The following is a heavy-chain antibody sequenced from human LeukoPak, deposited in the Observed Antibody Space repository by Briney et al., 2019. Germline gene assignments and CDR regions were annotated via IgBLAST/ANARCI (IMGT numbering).Heavy chain of an antibody. CDR3: AKDVGLWFGDPSYFDY. J-gene: IGHJ4*02. CDR1: GFTFSSYA. CDR2: ISGSGGST. D-gene: IGHD3-10*01. V-gene: IGHV3-23*01. Sequence: GASLRLSCAASGFTFSSYAMSWVRQAPGKGLEWVSAISGSGGSTYYADSVKGRFTISRDNSKNTLYLQMNSLRAEDTAVYYCAKDVGLWFGDPSYFDYWGQGTLVTVSS.